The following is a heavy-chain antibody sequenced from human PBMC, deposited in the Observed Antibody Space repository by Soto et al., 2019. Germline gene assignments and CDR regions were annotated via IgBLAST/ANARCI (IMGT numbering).Heavy chain of an antibody. Sequence: PGGSLRLSCAASGFTFSSYAMSWVRQAPGKGLEWVSAISGSGGSTYYADSVKGRFTISRDNSKNTLYLQMNSLRAEDTAVYYCAKDYEITYYYDSSGPSFDYWGQGTLVTVSS. CDR1: GFTFSSYA. J-gene: IGHJ4*02. CDR2: ISGSGGST. V-gene: IGHV3-23*01. CDR3: AKDYEITYYYDSSGPSFDY. D-gene: IGHD3-22*01.